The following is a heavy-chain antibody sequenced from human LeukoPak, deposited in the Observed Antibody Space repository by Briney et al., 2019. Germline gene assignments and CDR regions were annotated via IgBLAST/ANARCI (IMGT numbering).Heavy chain of an antibody. V-gene: IGHV4-38-2*02. CDR1: GYSISSGFY. CDR2: IYHSGST. D-gene: IGHD3-10*01. J-gene: IGHJ4*02. CDR3: ARDVSGNYYGSGTYRF. Sequence: SETLSLTCAVSGYSISSGFYWGWLRQPPGRGLQWIGNIYHSGSTYYNPSLKSRVTMSVDTSKNQFSLKLSSVTAADTAVYYCARDVSGNYYGSGTYRFWGQGTLVTVSS.